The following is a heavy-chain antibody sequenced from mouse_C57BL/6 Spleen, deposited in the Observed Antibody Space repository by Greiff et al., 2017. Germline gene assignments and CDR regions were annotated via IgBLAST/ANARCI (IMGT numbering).Heavy chain of an antibody. CDR3: ANYGSSSPWFAY. J-gene: IGHJ3*01. CDR1: GYSFTDYN. D-gene: IGHD1-1*01. CDR2: INPNYGTT. Sequence: QLQESGPELVKPGASVKISCKAYGYSFTDYNMNWVKQSNGKSLEWIGVINPNYGTTSYNQKFKGKATLTVDQSSSTAYMQLNSLTSEDSAVYYCANYGSSSPWFAYWGQGTLVTVSA. V-gene: IGHV1-39*01.